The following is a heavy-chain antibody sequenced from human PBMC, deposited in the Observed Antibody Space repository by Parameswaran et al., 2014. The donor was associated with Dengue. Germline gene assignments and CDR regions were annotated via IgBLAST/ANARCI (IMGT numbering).Heavy chain of an antibody. Sequence: SETLSLTCTVSGGSISSYYWSWIRQPPGKGLQWIGYIYYSGSTNYNPSLKSRVTISADTSKNQFSLKLSSVTAADTAVYYCARWGGGIDYWGQGTLVTVSS. CDR1: GGSISSYY. V-gene: IGHV4-59*01. D-gene: IGHD3-16*01. CDR3: ARWGGGIDY. J-gene: IGHJ4*02. CDR2: IYYSGST.